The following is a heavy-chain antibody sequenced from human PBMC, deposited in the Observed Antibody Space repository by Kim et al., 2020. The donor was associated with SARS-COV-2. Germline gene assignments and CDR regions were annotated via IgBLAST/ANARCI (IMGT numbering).Heavy chain of an antibody. J-gene: IGHJ4*02. Sequence: GGSLRLSCAASGFTFGNYTMNWVRQAPGKGLEWVSLISCNGGSTYYADSVKGRFTISRDNTKNSLYLQMNSLRTEDTALYYCAKDIRIAAGYFDYWGQGTLVTVSS. CDR3: AKDIRIAAGYFDY. V-gene: IGHV3-43*01. CDR2: ISCNGGST. CDR1: GFTFGNYT. D-gene: IGHD6-25*01.